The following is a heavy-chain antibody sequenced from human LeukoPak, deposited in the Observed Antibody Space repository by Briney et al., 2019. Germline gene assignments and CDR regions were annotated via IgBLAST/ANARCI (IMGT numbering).Heavy chain of an antibody. CDR3: ARGGPGGDYVYLGY. D-gene: IGHD4-17*01. V-gene: IGHV1-69*13. J-gene: IGHJ4*02. CDR2: IIPIFGTA. CDR1: GGTFGSYA. Sequence: GASVKVSCKASGGTFGSYAISWVRQAPGQGLEWMGGIIPIFGTANYAQKFQGRVTITADESTSTAYMELSSLRSEDTAVYYCARGGPGGDYVYLGYWGQGTPVTVSS.